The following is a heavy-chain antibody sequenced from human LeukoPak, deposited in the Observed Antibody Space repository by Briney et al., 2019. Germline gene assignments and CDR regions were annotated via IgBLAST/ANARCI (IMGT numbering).Heavy chain of an antibody. CDR2: IDHSGST. J-gene: IGHJ4*02. CDR3: ARDSALAQAVMFDY. CDR1: GYSISSGYY. Sequence: SETLSLTCSVSGYSISSGYYWGWIRQPPGKGLEWIGSIDHSGSTYYNPSLKSRVTISVVTSKNQFSLKLRSVTAAGTAVYYCARDSALAQAVMFDYWGQGTLVTVSS. V-gene: IGHV4-38-2*02. D-gene: IGHD6-19*01.